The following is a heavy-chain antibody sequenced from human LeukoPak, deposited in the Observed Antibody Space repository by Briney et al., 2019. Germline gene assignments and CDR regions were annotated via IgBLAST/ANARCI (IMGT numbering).Heavy chain of an antibody. V-gene: IGHV3-74*01. CDR2: INPDGSSA. CDR1: GFTFSDYW. Sequence: PGGSLRLSCAAYGFTFSDYWMYWVRQAPGKGLVWVSRINPDGSSASYADSVKGRFTISRDNAKNTLYLQMNSLRAEDTAVSYCARFKVTVTSIPSGQGTLVTVSS. J-gene: IGHJ5*02. D-gene: IGHD4-11*01. CDR3: ARFKVTVTSIP.